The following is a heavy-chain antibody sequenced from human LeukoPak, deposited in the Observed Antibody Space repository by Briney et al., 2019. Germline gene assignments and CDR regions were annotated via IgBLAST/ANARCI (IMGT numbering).Heavy chain of an antibody. V-gene: IGHV4-61*02. CDR3: ARSDDSSGYYYDYFDY. CDR1: GGSISSGSYY. CDR2: IYTSGST. Sequence: TTSETLSLTCTVSGGSISSGSYYWSWIRQPAVKGLEWIGRIYTSGSTNYNPSLKSRVTISVDTSKNQFSLKLSSVTAADTAVYYCARSDDSSGYYYDYFDYWGQGTLVTVSS. J-gene: IGHJ4*02. D-gene: IGHD3-22*01.